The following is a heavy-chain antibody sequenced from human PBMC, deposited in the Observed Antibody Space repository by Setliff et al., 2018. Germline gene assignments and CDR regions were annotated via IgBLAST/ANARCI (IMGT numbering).Heavy chain of an antibody. D-gene: IGHD1-7*01. CDR3: ARSAIRGTTKKYYYYMDV. J-gene: IGHJ6*03. CDR2: SIPINDLA. V-gene: IGHV1-69*10. CDR1: GDIFSSNG. Sequence: ASVKVSCKASGDIFSSNGITWVRQAPGQGLEWVGGSIPINDLATYAQKFQGRVTITADKSTSTVYMELISLRSEDTAVYYCARSAIRGTTKKYYYYMDVWGKGTTVTVSS.